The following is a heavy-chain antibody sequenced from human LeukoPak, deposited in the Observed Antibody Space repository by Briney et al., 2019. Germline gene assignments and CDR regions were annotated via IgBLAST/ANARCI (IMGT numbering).Heavy chain of an antibody. J-gene: IGHJ4*02. Sequence: GGSLRLSCAASGFTFSSYWMHWVGQAPGKGLVWVSRVYSGGSSTTYADSVKGRFTISRDNAKNTLYLQMNSLGAEDTAVYYSARDQLGDGDYVFDYWGQGILVTVSS. CDR3: ARDQLGDGDYVFDY. V-gene: IGHV3-74*01. D-gene: IGHD4-17*01. CDR2: VYSGGSST. CDR1: GFTFSSYW.